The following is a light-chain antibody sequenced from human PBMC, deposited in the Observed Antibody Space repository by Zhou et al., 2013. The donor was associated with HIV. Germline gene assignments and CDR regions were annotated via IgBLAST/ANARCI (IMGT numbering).Light chain of an antibody. CDR3: QQYYSTPYT. V-gene: IGKV1-39*01. J-gene: IGKJ2*01. CDR1: QSISTY. CDR2: GAS. Sequence: DIQMTQSPSFLSASVGDRVTITCRASQSISTYLNWYQQKPGKAPKLLIYGASSLQSGVPSRFSGSGSGADYTLTISSLQPEDFAIYYCQQYYSTPYTFGQGTKLEIK.